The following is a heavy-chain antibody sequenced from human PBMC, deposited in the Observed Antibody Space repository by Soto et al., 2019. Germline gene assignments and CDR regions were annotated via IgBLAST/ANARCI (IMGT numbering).Heavy chain of an antibody. D-gene: IGHD6-13*01. J-gene: IGHJ4*02. CDR2: IDPSDSYT. Sequence: GESLKISCKGSGYSFTSYWISWVRQMPGKGLEWMGRIDPSDSYTTYSPSFQGHVTISTDRSISTAYLQWSSLKASDTAMYYCARHPLPNSSTWYVGGDYWGQGLLVTVS. CDR1: GYSFTSYW. V-gene: IGHV5-10-1*01. CDR3: ARHPLPNSSTWYVGGDY.